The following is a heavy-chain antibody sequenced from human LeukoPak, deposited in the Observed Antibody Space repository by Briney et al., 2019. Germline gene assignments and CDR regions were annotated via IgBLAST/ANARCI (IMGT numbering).Heavy chain of an antibody. CDR2: IWFDGSNK. Sequence: GGSLRLSCAASGFTFSSYGMHWVRQAPGKGLEGVAVIWFDGSNKYYADSVKGRFTISRDNSKNTLYLQMTRLRAEDTAVYYCAKDRALSPNYWGQGTLVTVSS. D-gene: IGHD3-16*02. J-gene: IGHJ4*02. CDR1: GFTFSSYG. CDR3: AKDRALSPNY. V-gene: IGHV3-33*06.